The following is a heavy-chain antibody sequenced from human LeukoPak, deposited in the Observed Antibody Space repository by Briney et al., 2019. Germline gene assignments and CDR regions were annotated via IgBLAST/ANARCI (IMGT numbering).Heavy chain of an antibody. V-gene: IGHV3-48*04. J-gene: IGHJ4*02. CDR1: GFTFSSYS. CDR2: ISSSSSTI. CDR3: ASLTLFDY. D-gene: IGHD2-15*01. Sequence: GGSLRPSCAASGFTFSSYSMNWVRQAPGKGLEWVSYISSSSSTIYYADSVKGRFTISRDNAKNPLYLQMNSLRAEDTAVYYCASLTLFDYWGQGTLVTVSS.